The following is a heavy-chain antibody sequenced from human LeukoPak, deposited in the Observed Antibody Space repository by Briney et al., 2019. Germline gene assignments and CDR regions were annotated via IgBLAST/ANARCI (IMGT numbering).Heavy chain of an antibody. D-gene: IGHD3-22*01. CDR3: ARTYYYDSSGPGAFDI. V-gene: IGHV1-69*02. J-gene: IGHJ3*02. CDR2: IIPILGIA. Sequence: GSSVKVSCKASGGTLSNYTISWVRQAPGQGLEWMGRIIPILGIANYAQKFQGRVTITADKSTSTAYMELSSLRSEDTAVYYCARTYYYDSSGPGAFDIWGQGTMVTVSS. CDR1: GGTLSNYT.